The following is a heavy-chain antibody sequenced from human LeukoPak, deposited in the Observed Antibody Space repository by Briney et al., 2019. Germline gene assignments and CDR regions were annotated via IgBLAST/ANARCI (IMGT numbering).Heavy chain of an antibody. D-gene: IGHD5-12*01. Sequence: GGSLRPSCAASGFTFSSYAMSWVRQAPGKGLEWVSAISGSGGSTYYADSVKGWFTISRDNSKNTLYLQMNSLRAEDTAVYYCAKASGSYGGYGLYYFDYWGQGTLVTVSS. V-gene: IGHV3-23*01. CDR2: ISGSGGST. J-gene: IGHJ4*02. CDR3: AKASGSYGGYGLYYFDY. CDR1: GFTFSSYA.